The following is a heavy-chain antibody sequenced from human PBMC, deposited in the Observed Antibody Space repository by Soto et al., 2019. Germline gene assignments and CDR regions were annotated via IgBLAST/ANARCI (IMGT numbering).Heavy chain of an antibody. J-gene: IGHJ5*02. D-gene: IGHD3-22*01. CDR2: IIPIFGTA. V-gene: IGHV1-69*12. Sequence: QVQLVQSGAEVKKPGSSVKVSCKASGGTFSSYAITWVRQAPGQGLEWMEGIIPIFGTANYAQKFQGRVTITAPESTTTAYRELSSLRSEDTAVYYCARDRGPSSGYYPYWFDPWGQGTLVTVSS. CDR3: ARDRGPSSGYYPYWFDP. CDR1: GGTFSSYA.